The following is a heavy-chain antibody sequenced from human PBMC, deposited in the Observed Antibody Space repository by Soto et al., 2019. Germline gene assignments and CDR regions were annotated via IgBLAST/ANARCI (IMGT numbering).Heavy chain of an antibody. CDR1: GYVFSGYG. CDR3: ARDLYGSGSYFTVY. J-gene: IGHJ4*02. CDR2: ISAYKGNK. D-gene: IGHD3-10*01. Sequence: QVQLVQSGAEVKKPGASVKVSCKASGYVFSGYGINWVRQVPGQGLEWMGWISAYKGNKNYAQKFQGRVTMTTDTSTSTAYMELRSLRSDDTAVYYCARDLYGSGSYFTVYWGQGSLVTVSS. V-gene: IGHV1-18*01.